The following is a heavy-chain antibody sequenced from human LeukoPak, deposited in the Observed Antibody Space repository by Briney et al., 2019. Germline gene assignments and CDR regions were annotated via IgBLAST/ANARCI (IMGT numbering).Heavy chain of an antibody. J-gene: IGHJ4*02. Sequence: SETLSLTCAVSGYSISSGYYWGWIRQPPGKGLEWIGSIYHSGSTYYNPSLKSRVTISVDTSENQFSLKLSSVTAADTAVYYCAREGGCSSASCYATFDYWGQGALVTVSS. D-gene: IGHD2-2*01. CDR1: GYSISSGYY. CDR2: IYHSGST. V-gene: IGHV4-38-2*02. CDR3: AREGGCSSASCYATFDY.